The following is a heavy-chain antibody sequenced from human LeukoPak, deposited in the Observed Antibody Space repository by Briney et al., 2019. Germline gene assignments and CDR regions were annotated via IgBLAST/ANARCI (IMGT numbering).Heavy chain of an antibody. J-gene: IGHJ4*02. Sequence: TSETLSLTCAVYGGSFSGYYWSWIRQPPGKGLEWIGEINHSGSTNYNPSLKSRVTISVDTSKNQFSLKLSSVTAADTAVYYCARETIRVVVVAALDYFDYWGQGTLVTVSS. CDR1: GGSFSGYY. D-gene: IGHD2-15*01. CDR3: ARETIRVVVVAALDYFDY. V-gene: IGHV4-34*01. CDR2: INHSGST.